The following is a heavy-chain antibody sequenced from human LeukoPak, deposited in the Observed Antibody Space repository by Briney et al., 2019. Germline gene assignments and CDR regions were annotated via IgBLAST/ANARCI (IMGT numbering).Heavy chain of an antibody. V-gene: IGHV3-23*01. Sequence: PGGSLRLSCAASGFSFISYGMSWVRQAPGKGLEWVPAISGSGGTTYYADSVRGRFIISRDNSKSTLYFQMNSLRGEDTAIYYCAKRSPYNSSSYYLDFWGQGTLVTVSS. J-gene: IGHJ4*02. D-gene: IGHD6-6*01. CDR3: AKRSPYNSSSYYLDF. CDR1: GFSFISYG. CDR2: ISGSGGTT.